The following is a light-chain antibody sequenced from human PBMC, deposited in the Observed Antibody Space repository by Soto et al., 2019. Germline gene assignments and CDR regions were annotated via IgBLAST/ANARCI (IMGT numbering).Light chain of an antibody. J-gene: IGKJ4*01. Sequence: DIVMTQSPDSLAVSLGERATINCKSSQSVLYSSNNKNYLVWYQQKPGQPPKLLLYWASTRESGVPDRFSGSGSGTDFTLTISSLQAEDVAVYYCQQYYSTPLTFGGGTTVEIK. V-gene: IGKV4-1*01. CDR3: QQYYSTPLT. CDR1: QSVLYSSNNKNY. CDR2: WAS.